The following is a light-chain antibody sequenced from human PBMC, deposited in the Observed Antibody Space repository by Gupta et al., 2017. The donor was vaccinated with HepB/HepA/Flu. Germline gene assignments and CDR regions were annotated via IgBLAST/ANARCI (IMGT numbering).Light chain of an antibody. CDR2: AYT. J-gene: IGLJ1*01. Sequence: QSFLTQPPSVSGAPGQRVTISCTGSSSNIGAGNDVHWYQQFPGTAPKMLIYAYTNRPSGVPDRFSGSKSGTSASLASTGLQAEDEADYYCQSWDNSRSGTVFGTGTKVTVL. CDR1: SSNIGAGND. CDR3: QSWDNSRSGTV. V-gene: IGLV1-40*01.